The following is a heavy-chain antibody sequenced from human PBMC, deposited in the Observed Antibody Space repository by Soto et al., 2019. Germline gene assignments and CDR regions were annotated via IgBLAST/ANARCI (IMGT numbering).Heavy chain of an antibody. CDR1: GGSSSSIGGY. CDR2: IYYSGST. Sequence: SETLSLTCTVSGGSSSSIGGYWVWIRQPPGKGLEWIGYIYYSGSTNYNPSLKSRVTISVDTSKNQFSLKLSSVTAADTAVYYCARLPAVAGERYTWFDPWGQGTLVTVSS. D-gene: IGHD6-19*01. J-gene: IGHJ5*02. CDR3: ARLPAVAGERYTWFDP. V-gene: IGHV4-61*05.